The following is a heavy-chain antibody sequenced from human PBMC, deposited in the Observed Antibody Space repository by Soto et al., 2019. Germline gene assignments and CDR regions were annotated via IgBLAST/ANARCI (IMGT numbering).Heavy chain of an antibody. J-gene: IGHJ6*02. V-gene: IGHV3-33*01. D-gene: IGHD1-26*01. Sequence: ESGGGVVQPGRSLRLSCAASGFTFSSYGMHWVRQAPGKGLEWVAVIWYDGSNKYYADSVKGRFTISRDNSKNTLYLQMNSLRAEDTAVYYCARDYFGSYQHYYGMDVWGQGTTVTVSS. CDR1: GFTFSSYG. CDR2: IWYDGSNK. CDR3: ARDYFGSYQHYYGMDV.